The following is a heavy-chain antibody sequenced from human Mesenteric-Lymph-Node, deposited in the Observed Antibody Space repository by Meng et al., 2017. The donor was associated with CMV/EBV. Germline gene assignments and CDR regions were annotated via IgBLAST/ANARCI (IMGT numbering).Heavy chain of an antibody. V-gene: IGHV1-69*05. CDR3: ARARYNYDFWSGSGSWFDP. J-gene: IGHJ5*02. D-gene: IGHD3-3*01. CDR2: IIPIFGTA. CDR1: GGTFSSYA. Sequence: SVKVSCKASGGTFSSYAISWVRQAPGQGLEWMGGIIPIFGTANYAQKFQGRVTITTDESTSTAYMELSSLRSEDTAVYYCARARYNYDFWSGSGSWFDPWGQGTLVTVSS.